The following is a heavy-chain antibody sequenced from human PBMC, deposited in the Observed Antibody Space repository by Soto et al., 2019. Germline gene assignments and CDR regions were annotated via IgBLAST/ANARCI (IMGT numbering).Heavy chain of an antibody. V-gene: IGHV4-4*02. J-gene: IGHJ3*02. Sequence: SETLSLTCAVSSGSISSSNWWSWVRQPPGKGLEWIGEIYHSGSTNYNPSLKSRVTISVDKSKNQFSLKLSSVTAADTAVYYCARETGTTPSAFDIWGQGTMVTVSS. CDR2: IYHSGST. CDR3: ARETGTTPSAFDI. CDR1: SGSISSSNW. D-gene: IGHD1-7*01.